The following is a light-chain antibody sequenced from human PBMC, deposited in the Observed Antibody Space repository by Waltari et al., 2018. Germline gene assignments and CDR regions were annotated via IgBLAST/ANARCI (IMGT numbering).Light chain of an antibody. CDR2: KNN. CDR3: AAWDDSLSAWV. CDR1: SSNIGNHY. Sequence: QSVLTQAPSASETPGQRITISCSGSSSNIGNHYVYWYQQLPGTAPKLLIYKNNQRPSGVPDRFSGSKSGTSASLAISGLRSEDEADFYCAAWDDSLSAWVFGGGTKLTVL. J-gene: IGLJ3*02. V-gene: IGLV1-47*01.